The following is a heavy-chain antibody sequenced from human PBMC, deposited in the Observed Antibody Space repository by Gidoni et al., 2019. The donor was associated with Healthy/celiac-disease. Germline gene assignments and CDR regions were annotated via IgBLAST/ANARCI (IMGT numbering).Heavy chain of an antibody. CDR3: AHRLGSGSYYNRNYYYYMDV. CDR2: IYWDDDK. Sequence: QITLKESGPTLVKPTQTLTLTCTFSGFSLSTSGVGVGWIRQPPGKALEWLALIYWDDDKRYSPSLKSRLTITKDTSKNQVVLTMTNMDPVDTATYYCAHRLGSGSYYNRNYYYYMDVWGKGTTVTVSS. V-gene: IGHV2-5*02. J-gene: IGHJ6*03. CDR1: GFSLSTSGVG. D-gene: IGHD3-10*01.